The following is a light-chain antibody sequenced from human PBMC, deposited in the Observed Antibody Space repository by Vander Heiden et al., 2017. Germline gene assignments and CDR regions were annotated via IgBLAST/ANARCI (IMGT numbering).Light chain of an antibody. V-gene: IGKV1-5*01. CDR1: QNIDRC. CDR2: DTS. CDR3: QQYKSLPLT. Sequence: DIQMTPSPSTLSASVGDRVTITCRASQNIDRCLTWYQQQPGKAPKLLIYDTSNLQSGVPSRFSGSGSGTDFSLTINNLQPEDIATYYCQQYKSLPLTFGGGTKVEIK. J-gene: IGKJ4*01.